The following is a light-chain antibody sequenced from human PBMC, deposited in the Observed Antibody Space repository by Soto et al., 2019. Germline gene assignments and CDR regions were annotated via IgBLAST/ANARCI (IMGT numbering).Light chain of an antibody. CDR3: QQYDTTPMYT. V-gene: IGKV3-20*01. CDR1: QSVGRNY. Sequence: EIVLTQSPGTLSLSPGERATLSCRASQSVGRNYLAWYQQKPGQAPRLLIHRISTRATGIPDRFSGSGSGTDFTLTISRLEPEDFAVYYCQQYDTTPMYTFGQGTKVDIK. J-gene: IGKJ2*01. CDR2: RIS.